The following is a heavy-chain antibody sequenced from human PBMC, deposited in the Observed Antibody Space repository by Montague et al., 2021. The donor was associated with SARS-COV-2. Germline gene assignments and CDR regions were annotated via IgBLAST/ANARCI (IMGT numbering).Heavy chain of an antibody. CDR3: ARGPSDTYYYNGMDV. CDR1: GFSLSTSGMC. Sequence: PALVKPTQTPTLTWTFSGFSLSTSGMCMTWIRQPPGKALEWLARIDWDGDKYYNTSLKSRLTISKDTSKNLVVLTMTNMDPVDTATYYCARGPSDTYYYNGMDVWGRGTTVTVSS. V-gene: IGHV2-70*11. CDR2: IDWDGDK. J-gene: IGHJ6*02.